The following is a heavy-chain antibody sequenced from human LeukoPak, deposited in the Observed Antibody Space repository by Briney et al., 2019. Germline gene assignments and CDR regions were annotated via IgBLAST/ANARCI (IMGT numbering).Heavy chain of an antibody. D-gene: IGHD3-10*01. J-gene: IGHJ5*02. V-gene: IGHV4-4*07. CDR1: GGSISNFY. CDR2: FYSSGRT. CDR3: ARDLPSYYFDSGNMFDP. Sequence: PSETLSLTCTVSGGSISNFYWSWIRQPAGKGLEWIGRFYSSGRTNYNSSLKSRVAMSIDTSNNQFSLKLSSVTAADTAVYYCARDLPSYYFDSGNMFDPWGQGTLVTVSS.